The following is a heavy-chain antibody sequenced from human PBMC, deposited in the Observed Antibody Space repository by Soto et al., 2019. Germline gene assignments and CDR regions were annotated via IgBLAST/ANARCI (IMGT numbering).Heavy chain of an antibody. Sequence: QVQLQASGPGLVKPSETLSLTCTVSGGSISGYYWSWIRQPPGKGLEWIGYMYNTGSTVSNPSFKSRVTISVDTSKNQFSLKLNSVTAADTAVYYCARDLWGYCGTDCYPLDVWGQGTTVTVSS. CDR2: MYNTGST. J-gene: IGHJ6*02. D-gene: IGHD2-21*02. V-gene: IGHV4-59*01. CDR1: GGSISGYY. CDR3: ARDLWGYCGTDCYPLDV.